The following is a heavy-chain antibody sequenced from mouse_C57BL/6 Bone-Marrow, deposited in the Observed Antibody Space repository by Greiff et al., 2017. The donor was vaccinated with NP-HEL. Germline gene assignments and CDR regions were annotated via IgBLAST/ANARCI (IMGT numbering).Heavy chain of an antibody. Sequence: VKLMESGAELVRPGASVKLSCKASGYTFTDYYINWVKQRPGQGLEWIARIYPGSGNTYYNEKFKGKATLTAEKSSSTAYMQLSSLTSEDSAVYFCARNYGSRFDVWGTGTTVTVSS. D-gene: IGHD1-1*01. CDR1: GYTFTDYY. J-gene: IGHJ1*03. V-gene: IGHV1-76*01. CDR2: IYPGSGNT. CDR3: ARNYGSRFDV.